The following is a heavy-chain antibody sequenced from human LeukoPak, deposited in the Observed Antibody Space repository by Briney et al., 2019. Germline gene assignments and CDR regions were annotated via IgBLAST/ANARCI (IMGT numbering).Heavy chain of an antibody. CDR1: GGSFSDHY. CDR2: INHSGTT. Sequence: PSETLSLTCAVYGGSFSDHYWNWIRQPPGKGLEWIGEINHSGTTNYNASLKSRVTISVDTSKNHFSLKLNSMTAADTAVYYCARKASHFSYGLRAIDYWGLGNLVTVSS. J-gene: IGHJ4*02. D-gene: IGHD5-18*01. CDR3: ARKASHFSYGLRAIDY. V-gene: IGHV4-34*01.